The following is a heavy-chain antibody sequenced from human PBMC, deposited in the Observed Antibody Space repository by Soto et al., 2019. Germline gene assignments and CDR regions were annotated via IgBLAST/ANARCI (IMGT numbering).Heavy chain of an antibody. CDR2: INGDNGNI. CDR1: GYIFTSYG. V-gene: IGHV1-18*04. D-gene: IGHD4-17*01. Sequence: QVQLVQSGGDVKKPGASVKVSCWASGYIFTSYGISWVRQAPGQGLEWMGWINGDNGNINYAQNLQGRLTMTRDTSTSTVDMELRSLGSDDTAVYYCARDPSTGLFDYWGQGTLVTVSS. J-gene: IGHJ4*02. CDR3: ARDPSTGLFDY.